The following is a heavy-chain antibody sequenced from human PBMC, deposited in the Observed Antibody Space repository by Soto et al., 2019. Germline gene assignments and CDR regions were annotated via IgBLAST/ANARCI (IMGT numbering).Heavy chain of an antibody. CDR1: GFTFSNVW. CDR2: IKSKTDGGTT. CDR3: TTDPVTMIVVVPSSG. Sequence: PGGSLRLSCAASGFTFSNVWMNWVRQAPGKGLEWVGRIKSKTDGGTTDYAAPVKGRFTISRGDSKNTLYLQMNSLKTEDTAVYYCTTDPVTMIVVVPSSGWGQGTLVTVSS. D-gene: IGHD3-22*01. V-gene: IGHV3-15*07. J-gene: IGHJ4*02.